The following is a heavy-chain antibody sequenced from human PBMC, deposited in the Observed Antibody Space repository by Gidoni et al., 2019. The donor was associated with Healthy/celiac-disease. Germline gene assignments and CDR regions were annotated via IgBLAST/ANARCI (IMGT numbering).Heavy chain of an antibody. V-gene: IGHV3-30-3*01. Sequence: QVQLVESGGGVVQPGRSLRLSCAASGFPFSSYAMHWVRQAPGKGLEWVAFISYDGSNKYYADSVKGRFTISRDNSKNTLYLQMNSLRAEDTAVYYCARAGGWELPLRWFDPWGQGTLVTVSS. D-gene: IGHD1-26*01. CDR1: GFPFSSYA. J-gene: IGHJ5*02. CDR3: ARAGGWELPLRWFDP. CDR2: ISYDGSNK.